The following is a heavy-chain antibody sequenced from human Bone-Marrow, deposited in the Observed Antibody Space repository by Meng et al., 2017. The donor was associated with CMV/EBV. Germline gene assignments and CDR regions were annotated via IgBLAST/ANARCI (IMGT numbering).Heavy chain of an antibody. Sequence: GESLKISCAASGFTFSSYAMSWVRQAPGKGLEWVSGISGSGGSTYYADSVKGRFTISRDNSKNTLYLQMNSLRAEDTAVYYCAKDRGMAARPEAVGGYFDDWGQGTLATVSS. D-gene: IGHD6-6*01. V-gene: IGHV3-23*01. CDR2: ISGSGGST. CDR3: AKDRGMAARPEAVGGYFDD. J-gene: IGHJ4*02. CDR1: GFTFSSYA.